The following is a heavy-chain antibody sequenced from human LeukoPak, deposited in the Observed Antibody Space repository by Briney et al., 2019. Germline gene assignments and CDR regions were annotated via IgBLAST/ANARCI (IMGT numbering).Heavy chain of an antibody. CDR3: ARGEGGAVVVAAAD. CDR1: GFTFSDHY. V-gene: IGHV3-11*06. J-gene: IGHJ4*02. CDR2: IHSSSTYT. D-gene: IGHD2-2*01. Sequence: GGSLRLSCAASGFTFSDHYMSWIRQAPGKGLEWVSYIHSSSTYTNYADSVKGRFTISRDNAKSSLYLQMNSLRVEDTAVYYCARGEGGAVVVAAADWGKGTLVSVSS.